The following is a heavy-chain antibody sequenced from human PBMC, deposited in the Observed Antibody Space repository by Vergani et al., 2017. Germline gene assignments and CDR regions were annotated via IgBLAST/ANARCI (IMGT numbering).Heavy chain of an antibody. V-gene: IGHV3-9*01. J-gene: IGHJ6*03. Sequence: VQLVESGGGLVQPGGSLRLSCAASGFTFSDYYMSWIRQAPGEGREWVAGISWNSGSIGYADSVKGRFTISRDNAKNSLYLQMNSLRAEDTALYYCARSGLRFHYYMDVWGKGTTVTVSS. CDR3: ARSGLRFHYYMDV. CDR2: ISWNSGSI. CDR1: GFTFSDYY. D-gene: IGHD3-3*01.